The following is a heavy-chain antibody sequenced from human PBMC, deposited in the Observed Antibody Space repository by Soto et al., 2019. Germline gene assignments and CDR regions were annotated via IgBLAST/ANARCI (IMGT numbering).Heavy chain of an antibody. CDR2: IGGTDGKT. CDR3: AKGMFSSSPAAAGSFDY. J-gene: IGHJ4*02. Sequence: EVQLLESGGDLVQPGGSLRLSCAASGFTFSSYAMSRVRQAPGKGLEWVAAIGGTDGKTYYADSVKGRFTISRDNSENTLYLQMSRLRAEDTAVYFCAKGMFSSSPAAAGSFDYWGQGALVTVSS. D-gene: IGHD3-10*01. V-gene: IGHV3-23*01. CDR1: GFTFSSYA.